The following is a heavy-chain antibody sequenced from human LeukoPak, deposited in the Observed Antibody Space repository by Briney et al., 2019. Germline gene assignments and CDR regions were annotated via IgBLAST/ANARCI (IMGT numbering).Heavy chain of an antibody. J-gene: IGHJ6*03. CDR2: INHSGST. CDR3: ARHRRYYYYYMDV. Sequence: PSETLSLTCAVYGGSFSGYYWSWIRQPPGKGLEWIGGINHSGSTNYNPSLKSRVTISVDTSKNQFSLKLSSVTAADTAVYYCARHRRYYYYYMDVWGKGTTVTISS. CDR1: GGSFSGYY. V-gene: IGHV4-34*01.